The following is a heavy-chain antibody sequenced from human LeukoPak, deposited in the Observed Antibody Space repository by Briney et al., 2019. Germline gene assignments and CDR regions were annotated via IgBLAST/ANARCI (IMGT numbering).Heavy chain of an antibody. D-gene: IGHD3-16*01. CDR1: GFTFGDYA. CDR3: TRDDDPSFDY. CDR2: IRSNAYGGTT. V-gene: IGHV3-49*04. J-gene: IGHJ4*02. Sequence: PGGSLRLSCTSSGFTFGDYAINWVRQAPGMGLEWVGFIRSNAYGGTTEYAASVKGRFTISRDDSKSISYLHMNSLKTEDTAVYYCTRDDDPSFDYWGQGTLVTVSS.